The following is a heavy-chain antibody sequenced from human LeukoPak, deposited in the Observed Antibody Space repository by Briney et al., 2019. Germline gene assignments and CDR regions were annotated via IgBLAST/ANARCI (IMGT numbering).Heavy chain of an antibody. Sequence: SVKVSCKASGGIFSSYAISWVRQAPGQGLEWMGRIIPIFGTANYAQKFQGRVKITTDESTSTAYMELSSLRSEDTAVYYCARLAAAAPGFDYWGQGTLVTVSS. CDR2: IIPIFGTA. D-gene: IGHD6-13*01. CDR3: ARLAAAAPGFDY. V-gene: IGHV1-69*05. J-gene: IGHJ4*02. CDR1: GGIFSSYA.